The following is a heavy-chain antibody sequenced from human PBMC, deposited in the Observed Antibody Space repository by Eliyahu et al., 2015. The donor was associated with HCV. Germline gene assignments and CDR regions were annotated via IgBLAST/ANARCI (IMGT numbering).Heavy chain of an antibody. Sequence: EVQLVESGGGLVKPGGSLRLSCAASGFPFSSYSMNWVRQAPGKGLEWVSSISSSSSYIYYADSVKGRFTISRDNAKNSLYLQMNSLRAEDTAVYYCARAPQGIAAAVDYWGQGTLVTVSS. V-gene: IGHV3-21*01. J-gene: IGHJ4*02. CDR1: GFPFSSYS. CDR3: ARAPQGIAAAVDY. CDR2: ISSSSSYI. D-gene: IGHD6-13*01.